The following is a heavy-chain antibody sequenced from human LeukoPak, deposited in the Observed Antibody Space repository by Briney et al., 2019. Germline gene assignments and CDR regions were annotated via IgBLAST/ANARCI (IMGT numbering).Heavy chain of an antibody. J-gene: IGHJ4*02. D-gene: IGHD2-15*01. CDR1: DYTFTSYG. Sequence: ASVKVSCKASDYTFTSYGISWVRQAPGQGLEWMGWISAYNGNTNYAQKLQGRVTMTTDTSTSTAYMELRSLRAEDTAVYYCAKKDCGGGSCYYLPVAGFDYWGQGTLVTVSS. CDR3: AKKDCGGGSCYYLPVAGFDY. CDR2: ISAYNGNT. V-gene: IGHV1-18*01.